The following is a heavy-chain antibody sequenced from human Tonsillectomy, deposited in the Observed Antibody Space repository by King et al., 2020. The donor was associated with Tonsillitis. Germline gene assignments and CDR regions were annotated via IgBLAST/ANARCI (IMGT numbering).Heavy chain of an antibody. CDR3: AKNRAGSGTYFSSAFDI. CDR2: ISGSGGST. J-gene: IGHJ3*02. Sequence: VQLVESGGGLVQPGGSLRLSCEASGFTFSSYAMSWVRQAPGKGLEWVSAISGSGGSTSYADSVKGRFTISRDKAKNTLYLQMNSLRAEDTALYYCAKNRAGSGTYFSSAFDIWGQGTVVTVSS. V-gene: IGHV3-23*04. CDR1: GFTFSSYA. D-gene: IGHD1-26*01.